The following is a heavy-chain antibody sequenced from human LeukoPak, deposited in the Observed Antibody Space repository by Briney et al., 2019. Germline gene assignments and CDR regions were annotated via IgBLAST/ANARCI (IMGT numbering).Heavy chain of an antibody. CDR2: IYYSGST. V-gene: IGHV4-59*01. J-gene: IGHJ4*02. CDR3: ARSAYDSSGYYHH. Sequence: SETLSLTCTVSGGSISSYYWSWIRQPPGKGLEWIGYIYYSGSTNYNPSLKSRVTISVDTSKNQFSLKLRSVTAADTAVYYCARSAYDSSGYYHHWGQGTLVTVSS. D-gene: IGHD3-22*01. CDR1: GGSISSYY.